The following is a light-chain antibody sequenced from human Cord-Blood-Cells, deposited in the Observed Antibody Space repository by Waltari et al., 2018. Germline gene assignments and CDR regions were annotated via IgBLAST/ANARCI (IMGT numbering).Light chain of an antibody. CDR2: EVS. Sequence: QSALPQPASVSGSPGQSITIPCTGTSSDVGRSTLAPWYQQHPCNSPKLMIYEVSNRPSGVSNRFSGSKSGNTASLTISGLQAEDEADYYCSSYTSSSTLYVFGTGTKVTVL. V-gene: IGLV2-14*01. CDR3: SSYTSSSTLYV. CDR1: SSDVGRSTL. J-gene: IGLJ1*01.